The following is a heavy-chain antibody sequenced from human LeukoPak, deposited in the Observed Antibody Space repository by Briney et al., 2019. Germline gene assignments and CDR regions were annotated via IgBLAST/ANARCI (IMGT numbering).Heavy chain of an antibody. J-gene: IGHJ4*02. CDR3: APDPNEWLRNY. D-gene: IGHD5-12*01. V-gene: IGHV3-23*01. Sequence: GGSLRLSCAASGFTFSSYAMNWVRQAPGKGLEWVSAISGGSDSTYYADSVKGRFTVSRDNSKNTLYLQMNGLRAEDTAVYYCAPDPNEWLRNYWGQGALVTVSS. CDR2: ISGGSDST. CDR1: GFTFSSYA.